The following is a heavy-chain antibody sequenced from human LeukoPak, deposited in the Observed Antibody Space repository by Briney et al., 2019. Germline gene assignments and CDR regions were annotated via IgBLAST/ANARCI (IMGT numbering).Heavy chain of an antibody. J-gene: IGHJ5*02. Sequence: SQTLSLTCTVSGGSISSGSYYWSWIRQPAGKGLEWIGRIYTSGSTNYNPSLKRRVTISVDTSKNQFSLKLSSVTAADTAVYYCARDKGYCSSTSCSNWFDPWGQGTLVTVSS. V-gene: IGHV4-61*02. CDR1: GGSISSGSYY. CDR3: ARDKGYCSSTSCSNWFDP. CDR2: IYTSGST. D-gene: IGHD2-2*01.